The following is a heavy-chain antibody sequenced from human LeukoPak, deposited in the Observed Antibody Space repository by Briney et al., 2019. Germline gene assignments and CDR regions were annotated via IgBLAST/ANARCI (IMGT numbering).Heavy chain of an antibody. Sequence: GRSLRLSCAASGFTFDDYAMHWVRQAPGKGLEWVSGISWNSGSIGYADSVKGRFTISRDNAKNSLYLQMNSLRAEDTALYYCAKDMGFTYYYGSGRPSSYYYYGMDVWGQGTTDTVSS. CDR1: GFTFDDYA. CDR3: AKDMGFTYYYGSGRPSSYYYYGMDV. J-gene: IGHJ6*02. D-gene: IGHD3-10*01. V-gene: IGHV3-9*01. CDR2: ISWNSGSI.